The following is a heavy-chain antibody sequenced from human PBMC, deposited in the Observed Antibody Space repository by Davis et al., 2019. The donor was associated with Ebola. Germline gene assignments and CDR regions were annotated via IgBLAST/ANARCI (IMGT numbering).Heavy chain of an antibody. Sequence: PGGSLRLSCAASGFTFSSYSMNWVRQAPGKGLEWVSSISSSSSYIYYADSVKGRFTISRDNAKNSLYLQMNSLRAEDTAVYYCATYVTTVTTKRLVGYYYGMDVWGQGTTVTVSS. CDR3: ATYVTTVTTKRLVGYYYGMDV. V-gene: IGHV3-21*01. D-gene: IGHD4-17*01. CDR2: ISSSSSYI. CDR1: GFTFSSYS. J-gene: IGHJ6*02.